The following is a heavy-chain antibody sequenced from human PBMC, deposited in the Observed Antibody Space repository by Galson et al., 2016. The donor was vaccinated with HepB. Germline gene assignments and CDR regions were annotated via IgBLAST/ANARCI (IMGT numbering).Heavy chain of an antibody. J-gene: IGHJ4*02. CDR3: ATVTGTGGYFDY. D-gene: IGHD3-9*01. V-gene: IGHV1-46*01. CDR2: INPSGGST. CDR1: GYTFTSYY. Sequence: SVKVSCKASGYTFTSYYMHWVRQAPAQGLEWMGIINPSGGSTSYAQKFQGRVTVTRDTSTSTVYMELSSLRSEDMAVYYCATVTGTGGYFDYWGQGTLVTVSS.